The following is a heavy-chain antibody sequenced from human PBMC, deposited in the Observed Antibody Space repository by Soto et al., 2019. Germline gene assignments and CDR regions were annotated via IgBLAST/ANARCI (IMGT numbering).Heavy chain of an antibody. Sequence: ELQLLQSAAEVKKPGESLRISCEGFGYSFTTYWIGWVRQMPGKGLEWMGIIYPPNSETIYSPSFEGRVTISVDKSINTAFVQWLSLEASDTAMYYCARHVASDRWSYFDNWGQGTLVSVSS. CDR2: IYPPNSET. CDR1: GYSFTTYW. J-gene: IGHJ4*02. V-gene: IGHV5-51*01. CDR3: ARHVASDRWSYFDN. D-gene: IGHD3-3*01.